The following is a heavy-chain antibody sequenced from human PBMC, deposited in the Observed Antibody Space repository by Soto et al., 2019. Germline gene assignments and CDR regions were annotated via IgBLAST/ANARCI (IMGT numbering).Heavy chain of an antibody. D-gene: IGHD6-19*01. CDR2: IDHSGST. CDR3: ARGKWLDNY. V-gene: IGHV4-34*01. Sequence: QVRLQQWGAGLLKPSETLSLTCAVYGGSFSGYYWSWIRQSPEKGLEWVGEIDHSGSTRYNPSLKGRVTISVDTSKNQFSLKLNSVTAADTAVYYCARGKWLDNYWGQGTLVTVSS. CDR1: GGSFSGYY. J-gene: IGHJ4*02.